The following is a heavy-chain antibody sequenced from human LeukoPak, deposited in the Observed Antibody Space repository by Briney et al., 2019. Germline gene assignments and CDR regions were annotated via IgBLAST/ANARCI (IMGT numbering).Heavy chain of an antibody. D-gene: IGHD3-16*01. CDR2: INPSGGST. CDR1: GYTFTSYY. Sequence: ASVTVSCKASGYTFTSYYMHWVRQAPGQGLEWMGIINPSGGSTSYAQKFQGKVSMTTDTSISTAYMHLSRLGSDDTAVYYCATLGEDKTDTPFDYWGQGTLVTVSS. V-gene: IGHV1-46*01. CDR3: ATLGEDKTDTPFDY. J-gene: IGHJ4*02.